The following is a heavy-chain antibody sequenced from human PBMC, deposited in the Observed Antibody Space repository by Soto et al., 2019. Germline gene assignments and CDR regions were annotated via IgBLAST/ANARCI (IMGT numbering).Heavy chain of an antibody. CDR1: GFTCSGFG. CDR3: AFGNLSYYFDF. V-gene: IGHV3-33*01. CDR2: IWYDGSDK. Sequence: SLRLSCASSGFTCSGFGMHWVRQAPGKGLEWVAIIWYDGSDKYYADSVKGRFTISRDNSKNTLYLQMNSLRAEDTAVYHCAFGNLSYYFDFWGQGTPVTVS. D-gene: IGHD3-16*01. J-gene: IGHJ4*02.